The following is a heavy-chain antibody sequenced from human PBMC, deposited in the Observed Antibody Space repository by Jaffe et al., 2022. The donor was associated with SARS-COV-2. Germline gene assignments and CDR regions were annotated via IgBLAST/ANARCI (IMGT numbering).Heavy chain of an antibody. Sequence: QVQLVESGGGVVQPGRSLRLSCAASGFTFSSYAMHWVRQAPGKGLEWVAVISYDGSNKYYADSVKGRFTISRDNSKNTLYLQMNSLRAEDTAVYYCARVGPNWADYWGQGTLVTVSS. V-gene: IGHV3-30-3*01. CDR2: ISYDGSNK. J-gene: IGHJ4*02. CDR3: ARVGPNWADY. D-gene: IGHD7-27*01. CDR1: GFTFSSYA.